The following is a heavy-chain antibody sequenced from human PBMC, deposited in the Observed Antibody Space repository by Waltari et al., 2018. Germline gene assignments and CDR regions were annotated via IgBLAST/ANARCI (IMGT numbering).Heavy chain of an antibody. J-gene: IGHJ3*02. Sequence: KPSETLSLTCAVYGGSFSGYYWSWIRQPPGKGLEWIGEIYHSGSTNYNPSLKSRVTISVDKSKNQFSLKLSSVTAADTAVYYCARVGRITMVRSGAFDIWGQGTMVTVSS. CDR2: IYHSGST. CDR1: GGSFSGYY. CDR3: ARVGRITMVRSGAFDI. V-gene: IGHV4-34*01. D-gene: IGHD3-10*01.